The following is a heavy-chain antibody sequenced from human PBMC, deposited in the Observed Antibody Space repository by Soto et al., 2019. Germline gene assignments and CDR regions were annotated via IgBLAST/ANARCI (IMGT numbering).Heavy chain of an antibody. J-gene: IGHJ4*02. Sequence: QITLKESGPLLVNPTQTLTLTCTFSGFSLTTSEVGVGWIRQPPGKALEWVALIYWDDDKRYNPSLRTRLSIAKDTSETHVVLTLTNMDPVEAGTYYCAHRRRQGLSGPWNFGYFDYWGQGSLVTVSS. CDR3: AHRRRQGLSGPWNFGYFDY. D-gene: IGHD1-1*01. CDR1: GFSLTTSEVG. CDR2: IYWDDDK. V-gene: IGHV2-5*02.